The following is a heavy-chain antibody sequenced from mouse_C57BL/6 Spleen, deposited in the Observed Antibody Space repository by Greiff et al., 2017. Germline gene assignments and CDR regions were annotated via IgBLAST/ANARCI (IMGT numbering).Heavy chain of an antibody. CDR3: AGLGFAY. CDR2: INPSTGGT. CDR1: GYSFTGYY. J-gene: IGHJ3*01. D-gene: IGHD2-14*01. Sequence: VQLQQSGPELVKPGASVKISCKASGYSFTGYYMNWVKQSPEKSLEWIGEINPSTGGTTYNQKFKAKATLTVDKSSSTACMQLKSLTSEDSAVYYCAGLGFAYWGQGTLVTVAA. V-gene: IGHV1-42*01.